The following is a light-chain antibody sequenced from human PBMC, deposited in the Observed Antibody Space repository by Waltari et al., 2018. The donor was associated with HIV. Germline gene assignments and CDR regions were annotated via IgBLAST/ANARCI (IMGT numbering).Light chain of an antibody. J-gene: IGLJ1*01. V-gene: IGLV2-23*03. CDR3: CSYAGSNTFV. CDR2: EGS. CDR1: NSDVGSYNL. Sequence: QSALTQPAPVSGSPGQSITISCTGTNSDVGSYNLVPWYQQHPGKAPKLMIYEGSKRPSGVSNRFSGSKSGNTASLTISGLQAEDEADYYCCSYAGSNTFVFGTGTKVTVL.